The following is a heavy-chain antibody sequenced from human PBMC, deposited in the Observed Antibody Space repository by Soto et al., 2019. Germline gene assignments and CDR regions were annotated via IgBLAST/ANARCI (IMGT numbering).Heavy chain of an antibody. Sequence: LSLTCTVSGGSISSGDYYWRWIRQPPGKGLEWIGYIYYSGSTYYNPSLKSRVTISVDTSKNQFSLKLSSVTAADTAVYYCARDQPNYDFWSGYYADDAFDIWGQGTMVTVSS. CDR1: GGSISSGDYY. V-gene: IGHV4-30-4*01. J-gene: IGHJ3*02. D-gene: IGHD3-3*01. CDR3: ARDQPNYDFWSGYYADDAFDI. CDR2: IYYSGST.